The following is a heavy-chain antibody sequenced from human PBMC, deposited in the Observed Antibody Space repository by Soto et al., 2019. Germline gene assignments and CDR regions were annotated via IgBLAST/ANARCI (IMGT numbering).Heavy chain of an antibody. V-gene: IGHV1-18*01. J-gene: IGHJ4*02. CDR1: GYNFTTYG. D-gene: IGHD6-19*01. CDR2: ISGHNGHT. CDR3: ARYQPYSTGYYYFDH. Sequence: QVQLVQSGAEVKKPGASVKVSCKTSGYNFTTYGGSWVRQAPGQGLEWMGWISGHNGHTNYAQTFQGRVTMTTDTPTTPAYMELRSLRSDDTAVYYCARYQPYSTGYYYFDHWGQGTLAIVTS.